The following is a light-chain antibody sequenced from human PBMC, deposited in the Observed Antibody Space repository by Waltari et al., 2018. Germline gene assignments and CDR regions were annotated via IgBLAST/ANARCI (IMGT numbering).Light chain of an antibody. V-gene: IGLV1-44*01. CDR3: SAWDDSVHV. Sequence: QSGLTQSPSVSGTPGQRVTISCSGSTSNIGSNNANWYQQFPGTAPKLLIYRNRERPSGVPVRFSGSKSDNSASLAISGLQSEDEAEYYCSAWDDSVHVFGTGTRVTVL. CDR2: RNR. CDR1: TSNIGSNN. J-gene: IGLJ1*01.